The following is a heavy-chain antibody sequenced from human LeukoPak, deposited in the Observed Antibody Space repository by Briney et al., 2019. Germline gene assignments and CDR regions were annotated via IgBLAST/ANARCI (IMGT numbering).Heavy chain of an antibody. Sequence: GGSLRLSCAASGFTFSSCSMNWVRQAPGKGLEWVSSISSSSSYIYYADSVKGRFTISRDNAKNSLYLQMNSLRAEDTAVYYCARVVPAAEGLSWGQGTLVTVSS. CDR2: ISSSSSYI. CDR3: ARVVPAAEGLS. V-gene: IGHV3-21*01. CDR1: GFTFSSCS. D-gene: IGHD2-2*01. J-gene: IGHJ4*02.